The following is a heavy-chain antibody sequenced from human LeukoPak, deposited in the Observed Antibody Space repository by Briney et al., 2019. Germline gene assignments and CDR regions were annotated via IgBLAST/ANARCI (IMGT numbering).Heavy chain of an antibody. Sequence: GASVKVSCKASGYTFTSYDINWVRQATGQGLEWMGWMNPNSGNTGYAQKFQGRVTMTRNTSISTAYMELSSLRSEDTAVYYCARWAYDSSGYYYYYSGMDVWGQGTTVTVSS. V-gene: IGHV1-8*01. CDR3: ARWAYDSSGYYYYYSGMDV. J-gene: IGHJ6*02. CDR2: MNPNSGNT. D-gene: IGHD3-22*01. CDR1: GYTFTSYD.